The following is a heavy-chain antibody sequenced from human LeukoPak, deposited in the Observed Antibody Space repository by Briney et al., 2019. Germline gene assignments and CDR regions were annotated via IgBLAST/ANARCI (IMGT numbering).Heavy chain of an antibody. CDR1: GGSISSYY. J-gene: IGHJ6*03. CDR3: ASVSRTKIFGVVWNEYYYYMDV. Sequence: SETLSLTCTVSGGSISSYYWSWIRQPAGKGLQWIGRIYTSGSTNYNPSLKSRATMSVDTSKNQFSLKLSSVTAADTAVYYCASVSRTKIFGVVWNEYYYYMDVWGKGTTVTVSS. CDR2: IYTSGST. D-gene: IGHD3-3*01. V-gene: IGHV4-4*07.